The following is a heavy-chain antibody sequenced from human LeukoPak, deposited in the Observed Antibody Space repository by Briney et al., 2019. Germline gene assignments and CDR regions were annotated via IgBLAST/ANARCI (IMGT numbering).Heavy chain of an antibody. CDR2: ISSNGGST. V-gene: IGHV3-64D*09. J-gene: IGHJ4*02. CDR1: GFTFSRYA. Sequence: GGSLRLSCSASGFTFSRYAMHWVRQAPGKGLEYVSAISSNGGSTYYGDSVKGRFTISRDNSKNTLYLQMSSLRAEDTAVYYCVKARGIQLWLPGDYWGQGTLVTVHS. D-gene: IGHD5-18*01. CDR3: VKARGIQLWLPGDY.